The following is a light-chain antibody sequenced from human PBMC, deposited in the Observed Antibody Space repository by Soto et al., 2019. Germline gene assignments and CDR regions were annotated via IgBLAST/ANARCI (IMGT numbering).Light chain of an antibody. CDR1: QSVSSNY. CDR3: QQYGSSPPIT. CDR2: GAS. Sequence: IVLTQSAVTLSLSPGERATLSCRASQSVSSNYLAWYKQKPGQAPRLVLYGASSRATGIPDRFSGSGSGTDFTLTITRLEPEDSAVYYCQQYGSSPPITFGGGTKVDI. V-gene: IGKV3-20*01. J-gene: IGKJ4*01.